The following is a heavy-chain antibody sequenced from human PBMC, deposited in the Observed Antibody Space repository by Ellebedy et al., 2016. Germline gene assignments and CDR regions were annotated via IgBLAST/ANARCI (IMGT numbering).Heavy chain of an antibody. D-gene: IGHD6-6*01. CDR2: IKQDGSER. Sequence: GESLKISXVGSGFTFSSYWMSWVRQSPGKGLEWVANIKQDGSERYYVDSLKGRFTISRDNAKNSLYLQMNSLKDADTAIYYCVRDQMAARRTRYFDLWGRGARVTVSS. V-gene: IGHV3-7*01. CDR3: VRDQMAARRTRYFDL. J-gene: IGHJ2*01. CDR1: GFTFSSYW.